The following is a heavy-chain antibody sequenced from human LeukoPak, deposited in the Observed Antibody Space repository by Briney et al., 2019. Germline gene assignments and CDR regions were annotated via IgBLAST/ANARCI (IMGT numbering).Heavy chain of an antibody. CDR2: ISSSGTTI. CDR1: GFTFSSYE. J-gene: IGHJ4*02. CDR3: ANNFDY. Sequence: GGSLRLSCAASGFTFSSYEMNWVRQAPGKGLEWVSHISSSGTTIYYADSVKGRFTISRDNSKNTLYLQMDRLRAEDTAVYYCANNFDYWGQGTLVTVSS. V-gene: IGHV3-48*03.